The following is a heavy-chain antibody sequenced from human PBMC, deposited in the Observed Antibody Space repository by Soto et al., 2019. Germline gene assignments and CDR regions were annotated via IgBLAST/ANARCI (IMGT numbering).Heavy chain of an antibody. CDR2: ISAHNGNT. Sequence: QVHLVQSGAEVKKPGASVKVSCKGSGYAFTTYGITWVRQAPGQGLEWMGWISAHNGNTNYAQKLQGRVTVTRDTSTSTAYMELRSLSSDDTAVYYCARGRYGDYWGQGALVPVSS. CDR3: ARGRYGDY. CDR1: GYAFTTYG. V-gene: IGHV1-18*01. J-gene: IGHJ4*02. D-gene: IGHD1-1*01.